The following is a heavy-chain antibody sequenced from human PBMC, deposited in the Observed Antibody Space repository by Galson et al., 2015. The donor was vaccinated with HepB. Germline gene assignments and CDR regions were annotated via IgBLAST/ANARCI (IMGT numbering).Heavy chain of an antibody. V-gene: IGHV3-11*01. D-gene: IGHD3-22*01. CDR3: AREDSNSGAAAGNYYYYGMDI. CDR2: ISSSGNIR. J-gene: IGHJ6*02. CDR1: GFTFGDYY. Sequence: SLRLSCAASGFTFGDYYMTWIRQAPGKGLQWVSYISSSGNIRYYADSVKGRFTISRDNAKNSLYLQMNSLRAEDTAVYYYAREDSNSGAAAGNYYYYGMDIWGPGTTVTVSS.